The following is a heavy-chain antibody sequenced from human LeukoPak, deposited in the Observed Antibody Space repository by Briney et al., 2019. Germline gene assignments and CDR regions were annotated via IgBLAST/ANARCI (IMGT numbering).Heavy chain of an antibody. Sequence: SQTLSLTCTVSGGSISSGSYCWSWIRQPAGKGLEWIGRIYTSGSTNYNPSLKSRVTISVDTSKNQFSLKLSSVTAADTAVYYCAGGSITIFGVDHYYYYYGMDVWGQGTTVTVSS. J-gene: IGHJ6*02. V-gene: IGHV4-61*02. D-gene: IGHD3-3*01. CDR2: IYTSGST. CDR3: AGGSITIFGVDHYYYYYGMDV. CDR1: GGSISSGSYC.